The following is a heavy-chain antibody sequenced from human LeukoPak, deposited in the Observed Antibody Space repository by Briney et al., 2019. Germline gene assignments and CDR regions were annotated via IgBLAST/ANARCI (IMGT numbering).Heavy chain of an antibody. CDR1: GFTFSSYG. D-gene: IGHD3-16*01. J-gene: IGHJ4*02. CDR3: ARLGAYLRTDY. V-gene: IGHV3-33*01. Sequence: GRSLRLSCAASGFTFSSYGMHWVRQAPGKGLEWVAVIWYDGSNKYYADSVKGRFTISRDNSKNTLYLQMNSLRAEDTAVYYCARLGAYLRTDYWGQGTLVTVSS. CDR2: IWYDGSNK.